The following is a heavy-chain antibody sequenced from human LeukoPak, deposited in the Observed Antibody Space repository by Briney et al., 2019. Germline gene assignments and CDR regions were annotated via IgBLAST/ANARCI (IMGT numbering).Heavy chain of an antibody. Sequence: GGSLRLSCAASHFTFTSSWMSWVRQAPGKGLEWVANIKPDGSEKYYVDSVKGRFAISRDNAKNSLYLQMNSLRAEDTAMYYCARGVHYYDSSGLYYFDYWGQGTLVTVSS. CDR1: HFTFTSSW. CDR3: ARGVHYYDSSGLYYFDY. V-gene: IGHV3-7*01. CDR2: IKPDGSEK. D-gene: IGHD3-22*01. J-gene: IGHJ4*02.